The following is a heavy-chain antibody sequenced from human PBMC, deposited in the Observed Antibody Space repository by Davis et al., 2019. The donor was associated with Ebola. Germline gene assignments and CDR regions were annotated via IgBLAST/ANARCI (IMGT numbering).Heavy chain of an antibody. J-gene: IGHJ5*02. D-gene: IGHD6-13*01. V-gene: IGHV3-21*01. CDR1: VITFSSYA. CDR2: ISSDSDYI. CDR3: ARIEAAAGRFDP. Sequence: GGSLRLSCTDSVITFSSYAMTWVRQAPGKGLEWVSSISSDSDYIYYADSAKGRFTISRDNAKNSLYLQMNSLRAEDTAVYYCARIEAAAGRFDPWGQGTLVTVAS.